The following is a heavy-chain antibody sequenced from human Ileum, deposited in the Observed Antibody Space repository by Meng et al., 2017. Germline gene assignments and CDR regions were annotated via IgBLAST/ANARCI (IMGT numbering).Heavy chain of an antibody. CDR3: VRYGETGLNDYDY. D-gene: IGHD4/OR15-4a*01. CDR1: GFTFSDHW. V-gene: IGHV3-7*01. J-gene: IGHJ4*02. Sequence: GESLKISCAVSGFTFSDHWMNWVRQAPGKGLEWVANIKTDGTEKFYVDSVKGRFTISRDNAKNSLYLQMDSLRVEDTAIYYCVRYGETGLNDYDYWGQGTLVTVSS. CDR2: IKTDGTEK.